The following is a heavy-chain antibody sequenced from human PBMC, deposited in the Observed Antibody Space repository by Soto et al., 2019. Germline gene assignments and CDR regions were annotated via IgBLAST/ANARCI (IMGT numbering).Heavy chain of an antibody. CDR2: ISYDGSNK. CDR3: AKEENWNDDGRWFDP. CDR1: GFTFSSYG. J-gene: IGHJ5*02. Sequence: QVHLVESGGGVVQPGRSLRLSCAASGFTFSSYGMHWVRQAPVKGLEWVAVISYDGSNKYYADSVKGRFTISRDNSKNTLYLQMNSLRAEDTAVYYCAKEENWNDDGRWFDPWGQGTLVTVSS. D-gene: IGHD1-1*01. V-gene: IGHV3-30*18.